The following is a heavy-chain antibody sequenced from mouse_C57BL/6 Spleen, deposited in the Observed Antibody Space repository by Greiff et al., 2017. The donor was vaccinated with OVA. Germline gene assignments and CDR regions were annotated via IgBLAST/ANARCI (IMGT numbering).Heavy chain of an antibody. Sequence: QVQLQQPGAELVRPGSSVKLSCKASGYTFTSYWMHWVKQRPIQGLEWIGNIDPSDSETHYNQKFKDKATLTVDKSSSTAYMQLSSLTSEDSAVYYCARSYDGYADFDYWGQGTTRTVSS. CDR3: ARSYDGYADFDY. J-gene: IGHJ2*01. D-gene: IGHD2-3*01. V-gene: IGHV1-52*01. CDR2: IDPSDSET. CDR1: GYTFTSYW.